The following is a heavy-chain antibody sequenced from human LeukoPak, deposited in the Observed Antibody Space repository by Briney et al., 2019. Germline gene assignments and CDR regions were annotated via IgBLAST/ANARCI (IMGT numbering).Heavy chain of an antibody. CDR2: ISDTGGRT. J-gene: IGHJ4*02. CDR1: GITLSNYG. Sequence: GGSLRLSCAVSGITLSNYGMTWVRQAPGKGLEWVAGISDTGGRTNYADSVKGRITISRDNPKNTLYLQMNSLRAEDTAVYFCAKRGVVIRVILVGFHKEAYYFDSWGQGALVTVSS. V-gene: IGHV3-23*01. CDR3: AKRGVVIRVILVGFHKEAYYFDS. D-gene: IGHD3-22*01.